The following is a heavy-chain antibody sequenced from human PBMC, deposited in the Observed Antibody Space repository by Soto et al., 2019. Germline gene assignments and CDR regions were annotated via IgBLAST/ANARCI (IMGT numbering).Heavy chain of an antibody. V-gene: IGHV4-61*08. D-gene: IGHD3-10*01. CDR3: ARSPNYYYYGFDV. CDR2: IYYSGST. Sequence: ETLSLTRTVSGCSVSSGDYFWSWLRQSPGKRLEWIAYIYYSGSTNYNPSLKSRATISVDTSKSQVSLTLTSMTAADAALYYCARSPNYYYYGFDVWGQGTPVTV. J-gene: IGHJ6*02. CDR1: GCSVSSGDYF.